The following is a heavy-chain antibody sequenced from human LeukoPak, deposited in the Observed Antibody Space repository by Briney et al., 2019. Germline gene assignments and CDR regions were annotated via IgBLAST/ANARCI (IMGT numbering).Heavy chain of an antibody. D-gene: IGHD2-21*02. V-gene: IGHV1-2*06. J-gene: IGHJ4*02. CDR2: INLNSGVT. CDR3: ARVGGGDCYYFDY. Sequence: GASVKVSCKASGYTFTDYYMHWVRQAPGQGLEWMGRINLNSGVTNYAQKFQGRVTMTRDTSISTADMELSRLRSDDTAIYYCARVGGGDCYYFDYWGQGTLVTVSS. CDR1: GYTFTDYY.